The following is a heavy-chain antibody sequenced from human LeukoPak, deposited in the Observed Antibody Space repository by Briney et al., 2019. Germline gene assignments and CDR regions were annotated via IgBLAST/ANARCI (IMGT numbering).Heavy chain of an antibody. V-gene: IGHV4-34*01. Sequence: SETQSLTCAVYGGSLSDYYWSWIRQPPGKGLEWIGYIWYSGFTYYNPSLKSRVTISVDTSKDQFFLKLSSVTAADTAMYYCARVRDWFDPWGQGTLVTVSS. CDR1: GGSLSDYY. D-gene: IGHD4/OR15-4a*01. J-gene: IGHJ5*02. CDR3: ARVRDWFDP. CDR2: IWYSGFT.